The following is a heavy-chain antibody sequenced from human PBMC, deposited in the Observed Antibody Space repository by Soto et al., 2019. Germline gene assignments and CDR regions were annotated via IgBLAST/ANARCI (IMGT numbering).Heavy chain of an antibody. J-gene: IGHJ5*02. CDR2: INAGNGNT. CDR3: AREWVIAAAGTIVLWFDP. Sequence: GVSVKVSCKASGYGFTSYAMHWVRQAPGQRLEWMGWINAGNGNTKYSQKFQGRVTITRDTSASTAYMELSSLRSEDTAVYYCAREWVIAAAGTIVLWFDPWGQGTLVTVSS. CDR1: GYGFTSYA. D-gene: IGHD6-13*01. V-gene: IGHV1-3*01.